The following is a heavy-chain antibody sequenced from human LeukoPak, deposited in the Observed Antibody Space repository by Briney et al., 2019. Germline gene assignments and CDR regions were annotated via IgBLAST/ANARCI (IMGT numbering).Heavy chain of an antibody. V-gene: IGHV3-30-3*01. CDR3: ARCRDYDFWSGSAVDY. Sequence: GGSLRLSCAASGFIFSSYAMHWVRQAPGKGLEWVAVISYDGTNADYADSVKGRFTISRDNSKNALYLQMNSLRAEDTAVYYCARCRDYDFWSGSAVDYWGQGTLVTVSS. CDR1: GFIFSSYA. J-gene: IGHJ4*02. CDR2: ISYDGTNA. D-gene: IGHD3-3*01.